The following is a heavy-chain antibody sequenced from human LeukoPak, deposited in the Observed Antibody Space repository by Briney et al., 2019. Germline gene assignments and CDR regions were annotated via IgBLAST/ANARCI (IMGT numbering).Heavy chain of an antibody. V-gene: IGHV4-39*07. J-gene: IGHJ4*02. Sequence: SETLSLTCTVSGGSISSSSYYWGWIRQPPGKGLEWIGSIYYSGSTYYNPSLKSRVTISVDTSKNQFSLKLSSVTAADTAVYYCARGGWKQQLVPGLDYWGQGTLVTVSS. D-gene: IGHD6-13*01. CDR3: ARGGWKQQLVPGLDY. CDR2: IYYSGST. CDR1: GGSISSSSYY.